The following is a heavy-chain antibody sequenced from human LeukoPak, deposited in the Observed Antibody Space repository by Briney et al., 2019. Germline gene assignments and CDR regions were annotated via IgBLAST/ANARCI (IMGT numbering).Heavy chain of an antibody. V-gene: IGHV3-30-3*01. Sequence: PGGSLRLSCAASGFTFSSYAMHWVRQAPGKGLEWVAVISYDGSNKYYADSVKGRFTISRDNSKNTLYLQMNSLRAEDTAVYYCARERGDYGDSFDYWAREPWSPSPQ. CDR1: GFTFSSYA. J-gene: IGHJ4*02. CDR3: ARERGDYGDSFDY. D-gene: IGHD4-17*01. CDR2: ISYDGSNK.